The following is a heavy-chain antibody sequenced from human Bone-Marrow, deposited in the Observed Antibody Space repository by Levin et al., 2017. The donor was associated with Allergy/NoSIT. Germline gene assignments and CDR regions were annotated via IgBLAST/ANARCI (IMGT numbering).Heavy chain of an antibody. J-gene: IGHJ4*02. Sequence: GESLKISCAASGFSFSRHWMSWVRQAPGKGLEWVANIKEDGSEKYYVHSVKGRFTISRDNAKNSLYLQMNSLRAEDTAVYYCLTGFFFDYWGQGTLVTVSS. CDR3: LTGFFFDY. V-gene: IGHV3-7*01. D-gene: IGHD3-9*01. CDR2: IKEDGSEK. CDR1: GFSFSRHW.